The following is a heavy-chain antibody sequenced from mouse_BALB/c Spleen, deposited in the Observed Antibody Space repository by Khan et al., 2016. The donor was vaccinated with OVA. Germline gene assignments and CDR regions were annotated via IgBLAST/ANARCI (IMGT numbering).Heavy chain of an antibody. V-gene: IGHV1-77*01. Sequence: QVQLQQSGAELARPGASVKLSCKTSGYTFTDYNINWMRQRTGQGLEWIGEIYPGSDNTFYNEKFRGKATLTADKSSSTAYMQLSSLTSEDSAVDFCAREGAAWFPYWDQGTLVTVSA. CDR3: AREGAAWFPY. CDR2: IYPGSDNT. CDR1: GYTFTDYN. J-gene: IGHJ3*01.